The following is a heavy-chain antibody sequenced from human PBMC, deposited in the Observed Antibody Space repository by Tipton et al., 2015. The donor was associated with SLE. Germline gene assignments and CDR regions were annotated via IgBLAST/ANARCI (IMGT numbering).Heavy chain of an antibody. CDR3: ARHPAPGLLLREWYFDL. V-gene: IGHV4-34*01. Sequence: AGLVKPSETLSLTCGVHGGSFSGYYWSWIRQPPGTGLEWIGKITHSGSTNYNPSLKSRVTISVDTSKNQLSLKLSSVTAADTAVYYCARHPAPGLLLREWYFDLWGRGTLVTVSS. D-gene: IGHD2-15*01. CDR1: GGSFSGYY. J-gene: IGHJ2*01. CDR2: ITHSGST.